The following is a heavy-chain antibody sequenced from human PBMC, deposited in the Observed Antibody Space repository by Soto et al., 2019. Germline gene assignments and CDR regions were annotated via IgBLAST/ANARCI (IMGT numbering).Heavy chain of an antibody. Sequence: ASVKVSCKASGYTFTGYYMHCVRPAPGQGLEWMGWINPNSGGTNYAQKFQGWVTMTRDTSISTAYMELSRLRSDDTAVYYCARPYCSSTSCPHTYYYYGMDVWGQGTTVTVSS. D-gene: IGHD2-2*01. J-gene: IGHJ6*02. V-gene: IGHV1-2*04. CDR3: ARPYCSSTSCPHTYYYYGMDV. CDR1: GYTFTGYY. CDR2: INPNSGGT.